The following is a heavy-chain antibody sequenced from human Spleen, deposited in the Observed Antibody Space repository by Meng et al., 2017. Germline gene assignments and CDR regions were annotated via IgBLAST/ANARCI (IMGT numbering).Heavy chain of an antibody. V-gene: IGHV3-48*04. J-gene: IGHJ5*02. CDR3: ARDLSCFGRNCYYNWFDP. Sequence: GESLKISCVGSGFFFSNAWMNWVRQAPGKGLEWVAYIGTSGSTIYYADSVKGRFTVTRDNDKNSLGLQMNSLRAEDTGVYYCARDLSCFGRNCYYNWFDPWGRGTQVTVSS. CDR2: IGTSGSTI. D-gene: IGHD3/OR15-3a*01. CDR1: GFFFSNAW.